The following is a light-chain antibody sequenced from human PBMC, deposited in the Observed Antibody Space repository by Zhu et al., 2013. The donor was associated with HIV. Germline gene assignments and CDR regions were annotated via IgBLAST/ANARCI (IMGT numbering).Light chain of an antibody. V-gene: IGKV3-20*01. Sequence: EIVLTQSPGTLSLSAGERATLSCRASQSVSSYLAWYQQKPGQAPRLLIYGASSRATGIPDRFSASGSVTDFTLTISRLEPEDFAVYYCQQYGSPSLTFGGGTKVEIK. J-gene: IGKJ4*01. CDR3: QQYGSPSLT. CDR1: QSVSSY. CDR2: GAS.